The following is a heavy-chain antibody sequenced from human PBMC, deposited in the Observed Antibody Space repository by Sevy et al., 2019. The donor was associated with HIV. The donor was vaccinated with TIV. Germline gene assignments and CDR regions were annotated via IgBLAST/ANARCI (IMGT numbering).Heavy chain of an antibody. CDR2: IGTLLDT. D-gene: IGHD6-13*01. V-gene: IGHV3-13*01. J-gene: IGHJ3*01. CDR1: GFTFSTYD. Sequence: GGSLRLSCAASGFTFSTYDMHWVRQVAGEGLEWVSGIGTLLDTYYAASVKGRFIISRDNAKNSLFLQMNSLRAGETAIYYCARACTAAGPTSGAIDASDVWGQGTVVIVS. CDR3: ARACTAAGPTSGAIDASDV.